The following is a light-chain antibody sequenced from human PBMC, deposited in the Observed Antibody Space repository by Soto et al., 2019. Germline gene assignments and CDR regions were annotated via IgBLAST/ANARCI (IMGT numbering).Light chain of an antibody. Sequence: QSVLTQPPSASGTPGQRVTISCSGSSSNIGRNPVNWYQQLPGTAPTLLIYSNDQRPSGVPDRFSGSKSGTSASLAVNGLKSEDEADYYCAAWDDSLNDPLFGGGTKVTVL. V-gene: IGLV1-44*01. CDR3: AAWDDSLNDPL. J-gene: IGLJ3*02. CDR2: SND. CDR1: SSNIGRNP.